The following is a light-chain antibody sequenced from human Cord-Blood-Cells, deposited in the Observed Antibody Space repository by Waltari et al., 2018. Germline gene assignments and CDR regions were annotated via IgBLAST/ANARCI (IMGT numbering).Light chain of an antibody. Sequence: QSALTQPASVSGSPGQSITISCTGTSSDGGSYNLVSCYQQHPGKAPQLMIYEGSKRPSGVSNRFSGSKSGNTASLTISGLQAEDEADYYCCSYAGSSTYVFGTGTKVTVL. CDR3: CSYAGSSTYV. J-gene: IGLJ1*01. V-gene: IGLV2-23*01. CDR2: EGS. CDR1: SSDGGSYNL.